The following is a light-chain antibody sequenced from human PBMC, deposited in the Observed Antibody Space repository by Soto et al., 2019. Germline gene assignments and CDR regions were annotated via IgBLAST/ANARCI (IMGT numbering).Light chain of an antibody. CDR3: QKNGTSPFT. Sequence: EVVMTQSPATLSLSPGERATLSCWASQSVSSPYLAWYQQKPGQPPRLLIYGASSRATDIPDRFIGSGSGTESTPPPASLPPEVFAMYSCQKNGTSPFTFAPGTKGEIK. CDR2: GAS. V-gene: IGKV3-20*01. CDR1: QSVSSPY. J-gene: IGKJ3*01.